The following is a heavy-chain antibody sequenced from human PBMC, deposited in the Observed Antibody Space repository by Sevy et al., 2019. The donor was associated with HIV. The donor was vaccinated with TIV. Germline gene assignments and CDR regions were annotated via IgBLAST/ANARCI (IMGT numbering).Heavy chain of an antibody. CDR1: GDSVSSNSAA. V-gene: IGHV6-1*01. D-gene: IGHD3-10*01. Sequence: SQTLSLTCAISGDSVSSNSAAWNWIRQSPSRGLEWLGRTYYRSKWYNDYAVSVTSRITIYPDTSKNQFSLQLNSVTPEDTAVYFCARDRGVVAGRYFDYWGQGTLVTVSS. J-gene: IGHJ4*02. CDR3: ARDRGVVAGRYFDY. CDR2: TYYRSKWYN.